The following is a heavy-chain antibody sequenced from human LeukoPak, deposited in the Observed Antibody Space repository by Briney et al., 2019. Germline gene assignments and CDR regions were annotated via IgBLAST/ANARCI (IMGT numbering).Heavy chain of an antibody. D-gene: IGHD3-22*01. CDR3: ARQGPDYYYDSSGYWALDY. J-gene: IGHJ4*02. CDR2: VYNNGSS. Sequence: SETLSLTCTVSGGSINNYYWSWIRQSPGQGLEWIGNVYNNGSSNYNPSLKSRVTITLDTSKNQFSLNLGSVTAADTAVYYCARQGPDYYYDSSGYWALDYWGQGTLVTVSS. V-gene: IGHV4-59*01. CDR1: GGSINNYY.